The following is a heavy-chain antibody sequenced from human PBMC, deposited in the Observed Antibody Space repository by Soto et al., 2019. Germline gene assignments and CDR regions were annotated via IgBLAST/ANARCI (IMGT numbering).Heavy chain of an antibody. CDR3: ARAFDPVATIMSYYGMDV. D-gene: IGHD5-12*01. J-gene: IGHJ6*02. CDR1: GYTFTSYA. Sequence: ASVKVSCKASGYTFTSYAMHWVRQAPGQRLEWMGWINAGNGNTKYSQKFQGRVTITRDTSASTAYMELSSLRSEDTAVYYCARAFDPVATIMSYYGMDVWGQGTTVTVSS. V-gene: IGHV1-3*01. CDR2: INAGNGNT.